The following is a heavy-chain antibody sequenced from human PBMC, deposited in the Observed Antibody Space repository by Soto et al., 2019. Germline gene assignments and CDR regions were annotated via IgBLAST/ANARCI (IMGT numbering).Heavy chain of an antibody. J-gene: IGHJ6*02. CDR2: INPNSGGT. V-gene: IGHV1-2*04. CDR1: GYTLTGYY. CDR3: ARFFRIAAAGLDV. D-gene: IGHD6-25*01. Sequence: ASVKVSCKASGYTLTGYYMHWVRQAPGQGLEWMGWINPNSGGTNYAQKFQGWVTMTRDTSISTAYMELSRLRSDDTAVYYCARFFRIAAAGLDVWGQGTTVTVSS.